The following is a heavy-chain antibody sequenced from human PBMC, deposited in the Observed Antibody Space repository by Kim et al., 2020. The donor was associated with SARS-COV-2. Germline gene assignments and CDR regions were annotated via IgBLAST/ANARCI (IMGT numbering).Heavy chain of an antibody. V-gene: IGHV6-1*01. Sequence: SQTLSLTCAISGDSVSSNSAAWNWIRQSPSRGLEWLGRTYYRSKWYNDYAVSVKSRITINPDTSKNQFSLQLNSVTPEDTAVYYCARDNRGYSGYPTDYYYGMDVWGQGTTVTVSS. J-gene: IGHJ6*02. D-gene: IGHD5-12*01. CDR3: ARDNRGYSGYPTDYYYGMDV. CDR1: GDSVSSNSAA. CDR2: TYYRSKWYN.